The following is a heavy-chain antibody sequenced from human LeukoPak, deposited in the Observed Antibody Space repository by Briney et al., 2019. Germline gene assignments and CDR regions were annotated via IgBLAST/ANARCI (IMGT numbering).Heavy chain of an antibody. CDR1: GFNFGPYT. J-gene: IGHJ4*02. D-gene: IGHD7-27*01. CDR3: ARDFNWGYDY. CDR2: TSGNGISI. V-gene: IGHV3-64*01. Sequence: GGSLRLSCATSGFNFGPYTMHWVRQAPGKGLEYVSATSGNGISIFYANSVKGRFTISRDNSKNTLYLQMGSLRAEDMAVYYCARDFNWGYDYWGQGTLVTVSS.